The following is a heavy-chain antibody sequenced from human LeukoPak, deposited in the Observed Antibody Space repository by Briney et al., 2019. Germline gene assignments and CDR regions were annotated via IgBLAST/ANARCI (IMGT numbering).Heavy chain of an antibody. J-gene: IGHJ4*02. Sequence: ASVKVSCKASGYTFTSYGISWVRQAPGQGLEWMGLISAYNGNTNYAQKLQGRVTMTTDTSTSTAYMELRSLRSDDTAVYYCARDQYDFWSGYYTATHYWGQGTLVTVSS. CDR3: ARDQYDFWSGYYTATHY. D-gene: IGHD3-3*01. CDR2: ISAYNGNT. V-gene: IGHV1-18*01. CDR1: GYTFTSYG.